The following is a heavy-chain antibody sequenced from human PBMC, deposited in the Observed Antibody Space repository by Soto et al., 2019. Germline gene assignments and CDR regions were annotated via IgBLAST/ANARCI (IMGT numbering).Heavy chain of an antibody. Sequence: GGSLRLSCAASGFTFSSYSMNWVRQAPGKGLEWVSYISSSSSTIYYADSVKGRFTISRDNAKNSLYLQMNSLRAEDTAVYYCARGQNSGYEIPNYFDYWGQGTLVTVSS. D-gene: IGHD5-12*01. CDR1: GFTFSSYS. V-gene: IGHV3-48*01. J-gene: IGHJ4*02. CDR3: ARGQNSGYEIPNYFDY. CDR2: ISSSSSTI.